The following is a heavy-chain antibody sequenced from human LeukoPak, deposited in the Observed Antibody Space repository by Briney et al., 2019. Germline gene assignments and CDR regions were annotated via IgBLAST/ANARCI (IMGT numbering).Heavy chain of an antibody. V-gene: IGHV4-59*11. CDR3: ARANSGPFDY. D-gene: IGHD5-12*01. CDR1: GGSMRSHH. CDR2: IYYSGST. J-gene: IGHJ4*02. Sequence: SDPLSLTCSVSGGSMRSHHGSCLRGPRGGGLEWIEYIYYSGSTNYNPSLKSRVTISVDTSKNQFSLKLSSVTAADTAVYYCARANSGPFDYWGQGTLVTVSS.